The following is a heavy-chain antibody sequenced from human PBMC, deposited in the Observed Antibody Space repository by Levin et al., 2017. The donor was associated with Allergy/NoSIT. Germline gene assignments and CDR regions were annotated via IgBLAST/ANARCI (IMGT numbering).Heavy chain of an antibody. Sequence: LSLTCVASGVAFSSYSMNWVRQAPGKGLEWISYISSSSSSIDYADSVKGRFTISRDNSKNTLYLQMNSLRAEDTAVYYCARVLRFYYYYYMDVWGKGTTVTVSS. CDR3: ARVLRFYYYYYMDV. CDR1: GVAFSSYS. V-gene: IGHV3-48*01. CDR2: ISSSSSSI. J-gene: IGHJ6*03. D-gene: IGHD5-12*01.